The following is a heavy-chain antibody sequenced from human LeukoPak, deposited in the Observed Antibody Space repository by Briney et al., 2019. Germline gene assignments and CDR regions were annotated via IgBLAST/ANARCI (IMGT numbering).Heavy chain of an antibody. Sequence: PSETLSLTCTVSGGSISSGGYYWSWIRQRPGKGLEWIAYVYYSGSTYYNPSLKGRLTISVDTSRNRFSLLLTSVTAADTAVYYCARASVVVVPGAIIMDAFDIWGQGTMVTVTS. CDR2: VYYSGST. V-gene: IGHV4-31*03. CDR1: GGSISSGGYY. D-gene: IGHD2-2*01. J-gene: IGHJ3*02. CDR3: ARASVVVVPGAIIMDAFDI.